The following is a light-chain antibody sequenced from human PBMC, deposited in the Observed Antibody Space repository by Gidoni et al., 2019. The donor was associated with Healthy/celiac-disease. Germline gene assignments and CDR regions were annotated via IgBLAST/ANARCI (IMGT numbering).Light chain of an antibody. V-gene: IGKV1-8*01. Sequence: AIRMTQYPSSFSASTGDRVTITCRASQGISSYLAWYQQKPGKAPKLLIYAASTLQSGVPSRFSGSGSGTDFTLTISCLQSEDVATYYCQQYYSYPPTFGGGTKVEIK. CDR2: AAS. J-gene: IGKJ4*01. CDR1: QGISSY. CDR3: QQYYSYPPT.